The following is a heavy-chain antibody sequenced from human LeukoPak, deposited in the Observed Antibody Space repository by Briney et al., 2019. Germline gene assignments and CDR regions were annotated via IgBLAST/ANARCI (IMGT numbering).Heavy chain of an antibody. D-gene: IGHD3-9*01. CDR2: IYYSGST. Sequence: PSETLSLTCTVSGGSISSSSYYWGWIRQPPGKGLEWIGSIYYSGSTYYNPSLKSRVTISVDTSKNQFSLKLSSVTAADTAVYYCARQYYDILTGCYTDYYFDYWGQGTLVTVSS. CDR1: GGSISSSSYY. CDR3: ARQYYDILTGCYTDYYFDY. V-gene: IGHV4-39*01. J-gene: IGHJ4*02.